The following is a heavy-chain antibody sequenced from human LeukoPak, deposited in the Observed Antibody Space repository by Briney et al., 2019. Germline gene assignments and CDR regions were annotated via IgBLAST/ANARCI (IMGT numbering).Heavy chain of an antibody. D-gene: IGHD2-15*01. CDR2: ISGSGGST. CDR1: GFTFSSYA. CDR3: ARELDCSGGSCPNDY. V-gene: IGHV3-23*01. Sequence: AGGSLRLSCAASGFTFSSYAMSWVRQAPGKGLEWVSAISGSGGSTYYADSVKGRFTISRDNSKNTLYLQMNSLRAEDTAVYYCARELDCSGGSCPNDYWGQGTLVTVSS. J-gene: IGHJ4*02.